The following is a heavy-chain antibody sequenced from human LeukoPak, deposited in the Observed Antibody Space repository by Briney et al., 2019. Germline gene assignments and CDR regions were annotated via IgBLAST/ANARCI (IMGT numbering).Heavy chain of an antibody. V-gene: IGHV3-21*01. CDR1: GFTFSSYS. J-gene: IGHJ4*02. CDR3: ARDLGSSWSIDY. Sequence: SGGSLRLSCAASGFTFSSYSMNWVRQAPGKGLEWVSSISSSSSYIYYADSVKGRFTISRDNAKNSLYLQMNSLRAEDTAVYYCARDLGSSWSIDYWGQGTLVTVSS. CDR2: ISSSSSYI. D-gene: IGHD6-13*01.